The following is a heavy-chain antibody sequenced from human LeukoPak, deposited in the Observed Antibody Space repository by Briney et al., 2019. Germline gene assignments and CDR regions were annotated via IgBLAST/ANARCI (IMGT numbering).Heavy chain of an antibody. J-gene: IGHJ6*03. V-gene: IGHV4-38-2*02. CDR3: ARYFRSSIWSADYYYYMDV. CDR1: GYSISSGYY. Sequence: SETLSLTCTVSGYSISSGYYWGWIRQPPGKGLEWIGSIYHSGSTYYNPSLKSRVTISVDTSKNQFSLKLSSVTAADTAVYYCARYFRSSIWSADYYYYMDVWGKGTTVTVSS. D-gene: IGHD2/OR15-2a*01. CDR2: IYHSGST.